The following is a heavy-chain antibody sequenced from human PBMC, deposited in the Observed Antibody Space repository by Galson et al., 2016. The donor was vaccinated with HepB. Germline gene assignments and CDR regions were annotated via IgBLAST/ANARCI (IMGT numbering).Heavy chain of an antibody. V-gene: IGHV3-66*01. CDR2: IYAGGNT. CDR1: GFTVSDNH. J-gene: IGHJ4*02. CDR3: LGAGGYSHY. Sequence: SLRLSCAVSGFTVSDNHVTWVRQAPGKGLECVSVIYAGGNTYYADSVEGRFTISRDNSKNTVYLQMNSLRAEDTGVYYCLGAGGYSHYGGQGSLVTVSS. D-gene: IGHD3-16*01.